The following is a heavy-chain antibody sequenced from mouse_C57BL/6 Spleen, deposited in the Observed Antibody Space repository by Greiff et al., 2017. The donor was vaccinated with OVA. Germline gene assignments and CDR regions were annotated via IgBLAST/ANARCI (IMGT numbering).Heavy chain of an antibody. J-gene: IGHJ2*01. CDR2: IYPGDGDT. Sequence: VQLQQSGAELVKPGASVKISCKASGYAFSSYWMNWVKQRPGKGLEWIGQIYPGDGDTNYNGKFKGKATLTADKSSSTAYMQLSSLTSEDSAVYFCAREGYYGSSFDYWGQGTTLTVSS. CDR1: GYAFSSYW. D-gene: IGHD1-1*01. V-gene: IGHV1-80*01. CDR3: AREGYYGSSFDY.